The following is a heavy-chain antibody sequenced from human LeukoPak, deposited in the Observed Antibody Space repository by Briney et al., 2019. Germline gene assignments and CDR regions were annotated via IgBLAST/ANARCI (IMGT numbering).Heavy chain of an antibody. D-gene: IGHD2-8*01. CDR2: IYYSGST. CDR1: GGSISSYY. CDR3: ARVGAGQSMVYAPFDY. J-gene: IGHJ4*02. V-gene: IGHV4-59*01. Sequence: SETLSLTCTVSGGSISSYYWSWIRQPPGKGLEWIGYIYYSGSTNYNPSLKSRVTISVDTSKNQFSLKLSSVTAADTAVYYCARVGAGQSMVYAPFDYWGQGTLVTVSS.